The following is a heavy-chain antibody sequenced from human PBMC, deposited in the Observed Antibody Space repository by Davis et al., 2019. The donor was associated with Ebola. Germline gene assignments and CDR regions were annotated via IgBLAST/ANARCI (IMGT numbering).Heavy chain of an antibody. CDR1: GYSFTSYW. Sequence: GESLKISCKGSGYSFTSYWIGWVRQMPGKGLEWMGIIYPGDSDTRYSPSFQGQVTISADKSISTAYLQWSSLKASDTAMYYCARHPVLHGIAVAGWFDPWGQGTLVTVSS. J-gene: IGHJ5*02. CDR3: ARHPVLHGIAVAGWFDP. CDR2: IYPGDSDT. D-gene: IGHD6-19*01. V-gene: IGHV5-51*01.